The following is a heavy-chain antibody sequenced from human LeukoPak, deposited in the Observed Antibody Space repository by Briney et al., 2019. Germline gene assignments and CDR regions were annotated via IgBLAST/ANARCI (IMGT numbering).Heavy chain of an antibody. D-gene: IGHD3-22*01. V-gene: IGHV3-7*01. J-gene: IGHJ4*02. CDR2: IKQDGSEK. CDR1: GFTFSNYW. CDR3: TRVGAYYYDSSGSDY. Sequence: GGSLRLSCVASGFTFSNYWMSWVREGPGKGLEWVANIKQDGSEKYYVDSVKGRFTISRDNAKNSLYLQMNSLRAEDTAVYYCTRVGAYYYDSSGSDYWGQGTLVTVSS.